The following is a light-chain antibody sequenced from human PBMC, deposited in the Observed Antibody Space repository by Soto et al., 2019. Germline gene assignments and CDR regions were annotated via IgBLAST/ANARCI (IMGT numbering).Light chain of an antibody. CDR2: KAS. J-gene: IGKJ4*01. CDR1: QSISSW. CDR3: QQYNSYPLT. Sequence: DIQMTQSPSTLSASVGDRVTITCRASQSISSWLAWYQQKPGKAPNLLIYKASSLESGLPSRFSGSGSETEFTLTISSLQPDDFATYYCQQYNSYPLTFGGGTKVEIK. V-gene: IGKV1-5*03.